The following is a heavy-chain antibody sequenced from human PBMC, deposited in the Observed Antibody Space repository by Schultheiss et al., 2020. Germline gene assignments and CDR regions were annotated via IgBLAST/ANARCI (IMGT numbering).Heavy chain of an antibody. V-gene: IGHV3-30*18. D-gene: IGHD1-26*01. Sequence: GESLKISCAASGFTFSSYGMHWVRQAPGKGLEWVAVISYDGSNKYYADSVKGRFTISRDNSKNTLYLQMSSLRAEDTAVYYCVKDGTSGSYYDYYYGMDVWGQGTTVTVSS. CDR1: GFTFSSYG. CDR3: VKDGTSGSYYDYYYGMDV. J-gene: IGHJ6*02. CDR2: ISYDGSNK.